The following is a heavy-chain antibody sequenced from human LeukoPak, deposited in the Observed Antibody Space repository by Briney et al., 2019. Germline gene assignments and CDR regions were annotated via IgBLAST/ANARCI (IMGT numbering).Heavy chain of an antibody. CDR2: IYYSGST. D-gene: IGHD3-9*01. Sequence: PSKTLSLTCTVSGGSISSSSYYWGWIRQPPGKGLEWIGSIYYSGSTYYNPSLKSRVTLSVDTSKNQFSLKLSSVTAADTAVYYCARVASRGITIFSPSRGAFDYWGQGTLVTVSS. J-gene: IGHJ4*02. V-gene: IGHV4-39*01. CDR3: ARVASRGITIFSPSRGAFDY. CDR1: GGSISSSSYY.